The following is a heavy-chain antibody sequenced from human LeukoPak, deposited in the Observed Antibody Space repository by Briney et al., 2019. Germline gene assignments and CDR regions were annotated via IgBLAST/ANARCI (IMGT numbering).Heavy chain of an antibody. CDR2: ISSSSSYI. D-gene: IGHD6-19*01. V-gene: IGHV3-21*01. Sequence: GGSLRLSCAASGFTFSSYSMNWVRQAPGKGLEWVSSISSSSSYIYYADSVKGRFTISRDNAKNSLYLQMNSLRAEDTAVYYCARGQRASSGWRYYYYYYMDVWGKGTTVTVSS. CDR1: GFTFSSYS. J-gene: IGHJ6*03. CDR3: ARGQRASSGWRYYYYYYMDV.